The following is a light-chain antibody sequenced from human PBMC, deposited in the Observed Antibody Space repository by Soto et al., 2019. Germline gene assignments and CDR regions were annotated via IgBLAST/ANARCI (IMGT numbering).Light chain of an antibody. CDR3: QQSYSTQPT. CDR1: QSISSY. CDR2: AAS. J-gene: IGKJ3*01. Sequence: DIQMTQSPSSLSASVGDRVTITCRASQSISSYLNWYQQKPGKAPKLLIYAASSLQSGVPSRFSGSGSGTDFTLTISSLQPEDFATYYCQQSYSTQPTFGPGTKVDIK. V-gene: IGKV1-39*01.